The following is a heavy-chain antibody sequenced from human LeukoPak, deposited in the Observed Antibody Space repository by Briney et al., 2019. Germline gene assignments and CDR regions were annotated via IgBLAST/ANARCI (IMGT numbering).Heavy chain of an antibody. V-gene: IGHV4-34*01. Sequence: SETLSLTCAVYGGSFSGYYWNWIRQPPGKGLEWIGEIDHSGSTNYNPSLKSRVTISVDTSKNQFSLKLTSVTAADTAVYYCARGYCSGGSCYPLKSIYYYYMDVWGKGTTVTVSS. CDR1: GGSFSGYY. D-gene: IGHD2-15*01. J-gene: IGHJ6*03. CDR3: ARGYCSGGSCYPLKSIYYYYMDV. CDR2: IDHSGST.